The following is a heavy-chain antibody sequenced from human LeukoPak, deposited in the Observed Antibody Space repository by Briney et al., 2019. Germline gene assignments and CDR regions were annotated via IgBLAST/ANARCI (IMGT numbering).Heavy chain of an antibody. D-gene: IGHD1-26*01. Sequence: PSETLSLTCTVSGGSISSGGYYWSWIRQHPGKGLEWIGYIYYSGSTYYNPSLKSRVTISVDTSKNQFSLKLSSVTAADTAVYYCARVTGIVGATRFDYWGQGTLVTVSS. CDR2: IYYSGST. CDR3: ARVTGIVGATRFDY. CDR1: GGSISSGGYY. V-gene: IGHV4-31*03. J-gene: IGHJ4*02.